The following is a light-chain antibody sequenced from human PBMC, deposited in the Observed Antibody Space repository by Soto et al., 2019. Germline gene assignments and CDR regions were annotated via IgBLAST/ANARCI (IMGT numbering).Light chain of an antibody. CDR1: SSDVGGYDC. Sequence: QSALTQPASVSGSPGQSITISCTGTSSDVGGYDCVSWYQQHPGKAPKLMIYEVSNRTSGVSIRFSGSTSGNTASLTISGLQAEDEAEYYGSSYTSSSTYVFGTGTKLTVL. CDR3: SSYTSSSTYV. CDR2: EVS. J-gene: IGLJ1*01. V-gene: IGLV2-14*01.